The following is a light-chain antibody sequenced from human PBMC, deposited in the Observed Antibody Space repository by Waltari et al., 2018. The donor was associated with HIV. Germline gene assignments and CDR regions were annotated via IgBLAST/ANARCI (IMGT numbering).Light chain of an antibody. CDR2: GNN. Sequence: QSVLTQPPSVSGAPGQRVPFSCTGCSSNIRAGYDVHRPQQLPGTAPKLLIDGNNNRPSGVPDRFSGSKSGTSASLAITGLQAEDEADYYCQSYDSSLSGSWVFGGGTKLTVL. J-gene: IGLJ3*02. CDR1: SSNIRAGYD. V-gene: IGLV1-40*01. CDR3: QSYDSSLSGSWV.